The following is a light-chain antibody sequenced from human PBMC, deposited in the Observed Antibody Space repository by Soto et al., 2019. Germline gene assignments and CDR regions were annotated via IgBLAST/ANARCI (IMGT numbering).Light chain of an antibody. J-gene: IGKJ5*01. Sequence: DIQLTQSPSFLSASVGDRVTITCRASQGISSYLAWYQQKPGKAPKLLIYAASTLQSGVPSRFSGCGSGTEFTLAISGLQPEDFATYYCQQLNSYFGQGKRLEIK. CDR1: QGISSY. CDR3: QQLNSY. V-gene: IGKV1-9*01. CDR2: AAS.